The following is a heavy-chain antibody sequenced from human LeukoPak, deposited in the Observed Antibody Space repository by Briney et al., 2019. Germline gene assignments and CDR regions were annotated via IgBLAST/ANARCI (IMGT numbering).Heavy chain of an antibody. CDR3: ARDLRGSSWYEGRGNWFDP. Sequence: GGSLRLSSAASGFTFSIYSMNWVRQAPGEGLEWVSSMRSGSSYIYYADSVKGRFTISRDNAKNSLYLQMNSLRAEDTAVYYCARDLRGSSWYEGRGNWFDPWGQGTLVTVSS. CDR1: GFTFSIYS. V-gene: IGHV3-21*01. J-gene: IGHJ5*02. CDR2: MRSGSSYI. D-gene: IGHD6-13*01.